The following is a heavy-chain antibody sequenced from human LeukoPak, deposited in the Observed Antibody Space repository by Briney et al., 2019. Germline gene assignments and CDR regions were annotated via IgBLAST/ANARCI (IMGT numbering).Heavy chain of an antibody. V-gene: IGHV1-69*05. CDR1: GGTFSSYA. J-gene: IGHJ3*02. Sequence: ASVKVSCKASGGTFSSYAISWVRQAPGQGLEWMGGIIPIFGTANYAQKFQGRVTMTRNTSISTAYMELSSLRSEDTAVYYCARDVAFDIWGQGTMVTVSS. CDR2: IIPIFGTA. CDR3: ARDVAFDI.